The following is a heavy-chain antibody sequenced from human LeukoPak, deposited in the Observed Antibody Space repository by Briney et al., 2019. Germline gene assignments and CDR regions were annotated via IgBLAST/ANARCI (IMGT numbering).Heavy chain of an antibody. CDR1: GFTFSSYS. Sequence: GGSLRLSCAASGFTFSSYSMNWVRQAPGKGLEWVSSISRSSNYKYYADSVKGRFTISRDNAKNSLYLQMNSLRAEDTAVYYCARTSTTDYWGQGTLVTVSS. CDR2: ISRSSNYK. V-gene: IGHV3-21*01. D-gene: IGHD1-1*01. CDR3: ARTSTTDY. J-gene: IGHJ4*02.